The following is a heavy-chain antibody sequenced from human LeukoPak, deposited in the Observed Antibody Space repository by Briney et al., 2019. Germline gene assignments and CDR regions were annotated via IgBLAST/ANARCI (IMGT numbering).Heavy chain of an antibody. CDR1: GCSISSYY. CDR3: ARQGGGFWYFDL. J-gene: IGHJ2*01. Sequence: SETLSLTCTVSGCSISSYYWSWMRQPPGKGLEWIGSIYYSASTNHNPSLKSRVTVSVDTSKTQFSLKLSSVTAAATAVYYCARQGGGFWYFDLWGRGTLVTVSS. CDR2: IYYSAST. D-gene: IGHD6-25*01. V-gene: IGHV4-59*08.